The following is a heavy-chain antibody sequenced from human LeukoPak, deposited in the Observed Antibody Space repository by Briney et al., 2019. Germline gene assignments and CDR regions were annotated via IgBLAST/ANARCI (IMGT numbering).Heavy chain of an antibody. Sequence: SETLSLTCTVSGGSISSYYWSWIRQPPGKGLEWIGYIYYSGSTNYNPSLKSRVTISVDTSKNQFSLKLSSVTAADTAVYYCARVILVRGNWGFDLWGRGTLVTVSS. CDR2: IYYSGST. CDR3: ARVILVRGNWGFDL. D-gene: IGHD1-1*01. V-gene: IGHV4-59*01. J-gene: IGHJ2*01. CDR1: GGSISSYY.